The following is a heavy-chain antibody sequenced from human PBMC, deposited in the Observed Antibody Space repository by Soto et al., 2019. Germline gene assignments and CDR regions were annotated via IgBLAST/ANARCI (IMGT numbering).Heavy chain of an antibody. CDR1: GFTFSSYA. D-gene: IGHD5-18*01. Sequence: QPGGSLRLSCAASGFTFSSYAMSWVRQAPGKGLEWVSAISGSGGSTYYADSVKGRFTISRDNSKNTLYLQMNSLRAEDTAVYYCAKDSSPPAAVVQLSTPRGWFDPWGQGTLVTVSS. CDR3: AKDSSPPAAVVQLSTPRGWFDP. J-gene: IGHJ5*02. CDR2: ISGSGGST. V-gene: IGHV3-23*01.